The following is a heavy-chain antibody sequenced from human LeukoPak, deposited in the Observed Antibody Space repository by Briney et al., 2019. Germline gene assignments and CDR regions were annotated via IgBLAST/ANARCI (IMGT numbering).Heavy chain of an antibody. CDR3: TRADF. Sequence: GGPLRLSCAASGFTFSNYWMHWVRQGPGKGLEWVSRINNDGSSASYSDSVKGRFTISRDNAKNTLYLQMNSLRAEDTALYYCTRADFWGQGTLVTVSS. V-gene: IGHV3-74*01. J-gene: IGHJ4*02. CDR2: INNDGSSA. CDR1: GFTFSNYW.